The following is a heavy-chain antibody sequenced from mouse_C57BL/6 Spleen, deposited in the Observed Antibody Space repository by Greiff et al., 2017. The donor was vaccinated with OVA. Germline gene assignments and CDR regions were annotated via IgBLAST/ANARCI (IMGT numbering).Heavy chain of an antibody. CDR1: GYTFTSYN. CDR2: IYPGNGDT. Sequence: SGAELVRPGASVKMSCKASGYTFTSYNMHWVKQTPRQGLEWIGAIYPGNGDTSYNQKFKGKATLTVDKSSSTAYMQLSSLTSEDSAVYFCAGSDYDYWYFDVWGTGTTVTVSS. V-gene: IGHV1-12*01. D-gene: IGHD2-4*01. J-gene: IGHJ1*03. CDR3: AGSDYDYWYFDV.